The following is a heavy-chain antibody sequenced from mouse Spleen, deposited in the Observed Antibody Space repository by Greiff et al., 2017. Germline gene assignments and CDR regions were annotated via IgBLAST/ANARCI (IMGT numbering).Heavy chain of an antibody. V-gene: IGHV2-2*01. D-gene: IGHD2-4*01. CDR3: ARNFGNDYEEFAY. CDR1: GFSLTSYG. J-gene: IGHJ3*01. CDR2: IWSGGST. Sequence: QVQLQQSGPGLVQPSQSLSITCTVSGFSLTSYGVHWVRQSPGKGLEWLGVIWSGGSTDYNAAFISRLSISKDNSKSQVFFKMNSLQADDTAIYYCARNFGNDYEEFAYWGQGTLVTVSA.